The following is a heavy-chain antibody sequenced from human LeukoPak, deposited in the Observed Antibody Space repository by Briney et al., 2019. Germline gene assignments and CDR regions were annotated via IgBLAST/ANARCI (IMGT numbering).Heavy chain of an antibody. CDR3: TRGGRGTSYYWQY. CDR1: GFTFSSYW. J-gene: IGHJ4*02. Sequence: GGSLRLSCAASGFTFSSYWMSWVRQAPGKGLEWVANIKQDGSEKYYVDSVRGRFTISRDNAENSLYLHMDNLSADDSSVYYCTRGGRGTSYYWQYWGQGTLVTVSS. CDR2: IKQDGSEK. D-gene: IGHD1-26*01. V-gene: IGHV3-7*01.